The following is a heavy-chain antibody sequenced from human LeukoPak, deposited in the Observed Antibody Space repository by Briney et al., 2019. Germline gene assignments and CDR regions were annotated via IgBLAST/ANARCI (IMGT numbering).Heavy chain of an antibody. D-gene: IGHD6-19*01. J-gene: IGHJ4*02. Sequence: PGRSLRLSCAVSGFTFSSYAMHWVRQAPGKGLEWVAVISYDGGNKYYADSVKGRFTISRDNSKNTLYLQTNSLRAEDTAVYYCARSVAVAGTYRLFDYWGQGTLVTVSS. V-gene: IGHV3-30-3*01. CDR1: GFTFSSYA. CDR2: ISYDGGNK. CDR3: ARSVAVAGTYRLFDY.